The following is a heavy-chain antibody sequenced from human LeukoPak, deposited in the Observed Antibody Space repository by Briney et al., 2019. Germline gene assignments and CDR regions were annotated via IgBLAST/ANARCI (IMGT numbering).Heavy chain of an antibody. CDR2: ISSSSYI. D-gene: IGHD3-22*01. V-gene: IGHV3-21*01. Sequence: GGSLRLSCAASGFTFSSYNMNWVRQAPGKGLEWVSSISSSSYIYYADSVKGRFTISRDNAKNSLYPQMNSLRAEDTAVYYCARVEDYYDSSGSKYWGQGTLVTVSS. J-gene: IGHJ4*02. CDR1: GFTFSSYN. CDR3: ARVEDYYDSSGSKY.